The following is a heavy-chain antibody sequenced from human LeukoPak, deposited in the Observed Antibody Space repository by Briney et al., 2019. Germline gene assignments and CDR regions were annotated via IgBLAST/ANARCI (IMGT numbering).Heavy chain of an antibody. J-gene: IGHJ4*02. D-gene: IGHD5-18*01. CDR3: ARGRDTAMVHFDY. V-gene: IGHV1-2*02. CDR2: INPNSGGT. CDR1: GYTFIGYY. Sequence: ASVNVSCKASGYTFIGYYMHWVRQAPGQGLEWMGWINPNSGGTNYAQRFQGRVTMTRDTSISTAYMELSRLRSDDTAVYYCARGRDTAMVHFDYWGQGTLVTVSS.